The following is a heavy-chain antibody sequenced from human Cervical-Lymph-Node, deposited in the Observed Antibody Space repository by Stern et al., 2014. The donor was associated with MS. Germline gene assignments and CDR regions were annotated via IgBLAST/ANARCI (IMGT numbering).Heavy chain of an antibody. CDR3: ARDSFEYSTESFDY. CDR1: GFTFSSYS. D-gene: IGHD6-6*01. J-gene: IGHJ4*02. CDR2: ISSSSSYI. V-gene: IGHV3-21*01. Sequence: EVQLVESGGGLVKPGGSLRLSCAASGFTFSSYSMNWVRQAPGKGLECVSSISSSSSYIYCADSVKGRFTISRDNAKNSLYLQMNSLRAEDTAVYYCARDSFEYSTESFDYWGQGTLVTVSS.